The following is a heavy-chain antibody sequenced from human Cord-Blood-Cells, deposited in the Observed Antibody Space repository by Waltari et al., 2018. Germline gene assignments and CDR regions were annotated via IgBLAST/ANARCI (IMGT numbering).Heavy chain of an antibody. CDR2: IYYSGST. CDR1: GGSISSSSYY. J-gene: IGHJ4*02. V-gene: IGHV4-39*01. D-gene: IGHD1-7*01. CDR3: ARHGRPIRGTGTIFDY. Sequence: QLQLQESGPGLVKPSETLSLTCTVSGGSISSSSYYWGWIRQPPGKGLEWIGIIYYSGSTYYNPSLKSRVTISVDTSKNQFSLKLSSVTAADTAVYYCARHGRPIRGTGTIFDYWGQGTLVTVSS.